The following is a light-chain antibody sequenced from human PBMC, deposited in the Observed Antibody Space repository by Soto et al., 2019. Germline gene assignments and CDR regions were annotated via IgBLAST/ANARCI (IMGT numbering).Light chain of an antibody. J-gene: IGKJ1*01. CDR3: QQYGSSPRT. CDR2: GAS. V-gene: IGKV3-20*01. Sequence: EIVLTQSPGTLSLSPGERATLSCRASQSVSSSYLSWYHQKPGQAPRLLIYGASSMATGIPDTVSGSGSGTDFTLTIRRLEPEDFAVYYCQQYGSSPRTFGQGTKVDIK. CDR1: QSVSSSY.